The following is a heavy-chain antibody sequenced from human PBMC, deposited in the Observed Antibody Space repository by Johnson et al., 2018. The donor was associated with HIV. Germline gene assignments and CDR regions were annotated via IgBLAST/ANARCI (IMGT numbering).Heavy chain of an antibody. Sequence: VQLVESGGGLVQPGGSLRLSCAASGFTVSSIYMSWVRQVPGKGLEWVSVIYSGGSTYYADSVKGIFTISRDNSKNTLYLQMNSLRAEDTAVYYCAKTYSEGEVRDAFDIWGQGTRVTVSS. CDR3: AKTYSEGEVRDAFDI. CDR1: GFTVSSIY. D-gene: IGHD2-21*01. J-gene: IGHJ3*02. CDR2: IYSGGST. V-gene: IGHV3-66*01.